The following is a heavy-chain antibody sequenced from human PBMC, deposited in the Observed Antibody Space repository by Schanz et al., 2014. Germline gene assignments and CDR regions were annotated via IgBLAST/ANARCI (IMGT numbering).Heavy chain of an antibody. CDR3: VSSGSYASYAC. Sequence: EVQLLESGGGLVKPGGSLRLSCTASGFTFSSYGMNWVRQAPGRGLEWVSNVSRSTPDIYYADSVKGRFTMSRDNAKISVFLQMNSLRAEDTAVYHCVSSGSYASYACWGQGTLVTVSS. D-gene: IGHD3-10*01. V-gene: IGHV3-48*01. CDR2: VSRSTPDI. J-gene: IGHJ4*02. CDR1: GFTFSSYG.